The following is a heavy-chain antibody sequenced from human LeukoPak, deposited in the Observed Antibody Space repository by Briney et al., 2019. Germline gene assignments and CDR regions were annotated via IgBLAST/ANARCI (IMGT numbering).Heavy chain of an antibody. CDR2: IWYDGSNK. J-gene: IGHJ6*03. CDR1: GFTFSSYG. CDR3: AKDLGDYYYYMDV. V-gene: IGHV3-33*06. Sequence: GGSLRLSCAASGFTFSSYGMHWVRQAPGKGLEWVAVIWYDGSNKYYADSVKGRFTISRDNSKNTLYLRMNSLRAEDTAVYYCAKDLGDYYYYMDVWGKGTTVTVSS.